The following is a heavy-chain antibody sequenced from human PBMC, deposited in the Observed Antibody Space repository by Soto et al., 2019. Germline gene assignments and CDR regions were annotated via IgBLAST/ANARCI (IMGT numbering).Heavy chain of an antibody. CDR3: ARDTGGSYDY. Sequence: EVQLVESGGGLVQPGGSLTLSCAASGFIFSDYYMDWVRQVPGKGLEWVGRTRNKANRYSPEYAPSVKGRFTISRHDLDDSMYLQMNSQKAEDTAVYYCARDTGGSYDYWGQGALVTVSS. V-gene: IGHV3-72*01. D-gene: IGHD1-26*01. CDR2: TRNKANRYSP. J-gene: IGHJ4*02. CDR1: GFIFSDYY.